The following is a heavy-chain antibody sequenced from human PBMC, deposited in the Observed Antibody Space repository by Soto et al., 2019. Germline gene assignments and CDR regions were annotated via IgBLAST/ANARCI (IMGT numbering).Heavy chain of an antibody. CDR1: GYSFTGNS. D-gene: IGHD2-2*01. CDR2: INPNNGGT. CDR3: ARLDPPVDFVVVPAAMRWFDP. V-gene: IGHV1-2*02. J-gene: IGHJ5*02. Sequence: RPSVKVSCKASGYSFTGNSMHWVRQAPGQGLEWMGWINPNNGGTNYAQKFQGRVTMTRDTSTSTAYMELRSLRSDDTAVYYCARLDPPVDFVVVPAAMRWFDPWGQGTLVTVSS.